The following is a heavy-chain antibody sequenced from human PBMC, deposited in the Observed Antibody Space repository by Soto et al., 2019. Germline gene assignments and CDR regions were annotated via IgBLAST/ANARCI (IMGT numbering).Heavy chain of an antibody. D-gene: IGHD2-15*01. CDR3: ARGRYCSGGSCYWWGYYGMDV. Sequence: GASVKVSCKASGGTFSSYAISWVRQAPGQGLEWIGGIIPIFGTANYAQEFQGRVTITADKSTSTAYMELSSLRSEDTAVYYCARGRYCSGGSCYWWGYYGMDVWGQGTTVTVSS. V-gene: IGHV1-69*06. J-gene: IGHJ6*02. CDR1: GGTFSSYA. CDR2: IIPIFGTA.